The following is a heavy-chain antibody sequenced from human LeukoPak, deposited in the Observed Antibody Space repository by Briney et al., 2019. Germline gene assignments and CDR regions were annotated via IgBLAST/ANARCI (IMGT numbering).Heavy chain of an antibody. D-gene: IGHD3-22*01. CDR2: IYYSGST. J-gene: IGHJ3*02. CDR3: ARVSSGYYYFRNDAFDI. V-gene: IGHV4-59*12. Sequence: SETLSLTCTVSGGSISSYYWSWIRQPPGKGLEWIGYIYYSGSTNYNPSLKSRVTISVDTSKNQFSLKLSSVTAADTAVYYCARVSSGYYYFRNDAFDIWGQGTMVTVSS. CDR1: GGSISSYY.